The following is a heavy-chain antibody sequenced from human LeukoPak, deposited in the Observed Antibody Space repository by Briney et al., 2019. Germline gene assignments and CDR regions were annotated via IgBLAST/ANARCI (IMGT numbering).Heavy chain of an antibody. V-gene: IGHV3-23*01. CDR1: GFTFNKYA. Sequence: GGSLRLSCAASGFTFNKYAMNWVRQAPGKGLEWVSVISESVDTTYYADSVKGRFTISRDNSKNTLYLQMNNLRADDTAVYYCARRADHGDFDNWGQGTLVTVSS. CDR2: ISESVDTT. CDR3: ARRADHGDFDN. J-gene: IGHJ4*02. D-gene: IGHD4-17*01.